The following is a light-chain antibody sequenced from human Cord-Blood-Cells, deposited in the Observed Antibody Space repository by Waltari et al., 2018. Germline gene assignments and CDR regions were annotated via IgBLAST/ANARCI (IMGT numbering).Light chain of an antibody. CDR3: QQYYSTPIT. V-gene: IGKV4-1*01. J-gene: IGKJ5*01. CDR1: QSVLYSSNNKNY. CDR2: WAS. Sequence: DIVMTQSPDSLAVSLGERATINCKSSQSVLYSSNNKNYLAWYQQKPGQPPKLLIYWASTRESGVPDRFRCSGSGTEFTLTISSLQAEDVAVYDCQQYYSTPITFGQGTRLEIK.